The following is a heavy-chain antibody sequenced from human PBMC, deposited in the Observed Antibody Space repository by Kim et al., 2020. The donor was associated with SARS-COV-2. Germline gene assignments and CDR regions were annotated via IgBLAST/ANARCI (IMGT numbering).Heavy chain of an antibody. D-gene: IGHD2-21*01. CDR3: ACGGCVPVS. CDR1: GFIFHTYG. J-gene: IGHJ1*01. Sequence: GGSLRLSCAASGFIFHTYGLHWVRQAPGKGLEWVALGWHDGSNNYYADSVNGRFTIFRDNSRNSVYLQLNIMRVEATAASDCACGGCVPVSWGQ. CDR2: GWHDGSNN. V-gene: IGHV3-33*01.